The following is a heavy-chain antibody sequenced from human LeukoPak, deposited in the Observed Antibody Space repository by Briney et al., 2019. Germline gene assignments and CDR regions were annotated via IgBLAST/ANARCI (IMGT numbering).Heavy chain of an antibody. CDR3: ARDNLTGELPPTFDY. D-gene: IGHD1-26*01. CDR1: GYTFTTYG. Sequence: GASVKVSCKASGYTFTTYGTSWVRQAPGQGLEWMGWISAYNGNTNYAQKIQGRVTMTTDTSTSTAYMELRSLRSDDTAVYYCARDNLTGELPPTFDYWGQGTLVTVSS. CDR2: ISAYNGNT. J-gene: IGHJ4*02. V-gene: IGHV1-18*01.